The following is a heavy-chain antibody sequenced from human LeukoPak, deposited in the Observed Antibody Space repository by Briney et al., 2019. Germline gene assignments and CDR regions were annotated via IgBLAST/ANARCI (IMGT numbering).Heavy chain of an antibody. D-gene: IGHD6-6*01. J-gene: IGHJ5*02. CDR2: INHSGST. Sequence: SETLSLTCAVYGVSFNGYYWSWIRQPPGKGLEWIGEINHSGSTNYNPSLKSRVTISVDTSKNQFSLKLSSVTAADTAVYYCAKYEKQLVRSAWFDPWGQGTLVTVSS. V-gene: IGHV4-34*01. CDR3: AKYEKQLVRSAWFDP. CDR1: GVSFNGYY.